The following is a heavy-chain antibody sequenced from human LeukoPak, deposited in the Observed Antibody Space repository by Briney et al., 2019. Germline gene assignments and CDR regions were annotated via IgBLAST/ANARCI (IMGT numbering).Heavy chain of an antibody. J-gene: IGHJ4*02. D-gene: IGHD4-17*01. CDR1: GYTFTSYY. V-gene: IGHV1-46*01. Sequence: ASVKVSCKASGYTFTSYYMHWVRQAPGQGFEWMGIINPSGGSTSYAQKFQGRVTMTRDMSTSTVYMELSSLRSEDTAVYYCARGATVTTVDYWGQGTLVTVSS. CDR3: ARGATVTTVDY. CDR2: INPSGGST.